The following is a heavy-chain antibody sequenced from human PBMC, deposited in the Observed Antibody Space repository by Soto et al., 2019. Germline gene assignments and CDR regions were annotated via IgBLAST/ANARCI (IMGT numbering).Heavy chain of an antibody. D-gene: IGHD6-13*01. J-gene: IGHJ4*02. CDR1: GFTFSSYA. Sequence: QVHLVESGGGVVQPGRSLRLSCAASGFTFSSYAMHWVRQAPGKGLEWVAVISNDGSEKYYADSVKGRFTISRDNSKNTLYLQMNSLRPEDTAVCYCARGHHSSSWYPIDSWGQGTLVTVSS. CDR2: ISNDGSEK. V-gene: IGHV3-30-3*01. CDR3: ARGHHSSSWYPIDS.